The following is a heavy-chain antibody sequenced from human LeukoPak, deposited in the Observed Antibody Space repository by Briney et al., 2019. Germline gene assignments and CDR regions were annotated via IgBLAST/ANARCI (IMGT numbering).Heavy chain of an antibody. Sequence: PGGSLRLSCAASGFIFDDCAMHWVRQAPGKGLEWVSGLSWNSGTIGYADSVQGRFTISRDNTKNSLYLQMNSLRAEDTAVYYCGRGHWGLDYWGQGALVTVSS. J-gene: IGHJ4*02. D-gene: IGHD7-27*01. CDR1: GFIFDDCA. V-gene: IGHV3-9*01. CDR3: GRGHWGLDY. CDR2: LSWNSGTI.